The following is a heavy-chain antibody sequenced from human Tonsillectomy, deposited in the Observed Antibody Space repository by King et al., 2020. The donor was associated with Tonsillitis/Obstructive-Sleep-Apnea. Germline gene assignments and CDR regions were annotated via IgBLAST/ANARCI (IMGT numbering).Heavy chain of an antibody. J-gene: IGHJ4*02. CDR1: GYTFTGYY. CDR3: ARDFYDFWSGYLFDY. D-gene: IGHD3-3*01. V-gene: IGHV1-2*02. CDR2: INPNSGGT. Sequence: EQLVQSGAEVKKPAASVKVSCKASGYTFTGYYMHWVRQAPGQGLEWMGWINPNSGGTNYAQKFQGRVTMTRDTSISTAYMELSRLRSDDTAVYYCARDFYDFWSGYLFDYWGQGTLVTVSS.